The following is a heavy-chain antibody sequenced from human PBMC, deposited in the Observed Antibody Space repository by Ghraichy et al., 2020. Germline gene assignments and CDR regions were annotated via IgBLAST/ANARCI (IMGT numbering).Heavy chain of an antibody. Sequence: SETLSLTCAVYGGSFSGYYWSWIRQPPGKGLEWIGEINHSGSTNYNPSLKSRVTISVDTSKNQFSLKLSSVTAADTAVYYCARGRQIPELRYFDWLLAPDAFDIWGQGTMVTVSS. CDR3: ARGRQIPELRYFDWLLAPDAFDI. CDR1: GGSFSGYY. V-gene: IGHV4-34*01. J-gene: IGHJ3*02. CDR2: INHSGST. D-gene: IGHD3-9*01.